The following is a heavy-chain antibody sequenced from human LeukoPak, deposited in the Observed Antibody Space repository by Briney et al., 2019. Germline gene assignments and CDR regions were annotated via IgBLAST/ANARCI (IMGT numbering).Heavy chain of an antibody. CDR2: ISSSSSTI. V-gene: IGHV3-48*01. D-gene: IGHD2-15*01. CDR3: EGWVVAAIYGGNVDVFDI. Sequence: GGSLRLSCAASGFTFSSYSMNWVRQAPGKGLEWVSYISSSSSTIYYADSVKGRFTISRDNAKNSLYLQMNSLRAEGTAVYYCEGWVVAAIYGGNVDVFDIGAQGKMVTVSS. CDR1: GFTFSSYS. J-gene: IGHJ3*02.